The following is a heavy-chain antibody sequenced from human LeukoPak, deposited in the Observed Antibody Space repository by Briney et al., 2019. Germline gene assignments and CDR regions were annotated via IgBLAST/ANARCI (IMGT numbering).Heavy chain of an antibody. CDR3: ASLYYGMDV. J-gene: IGHJ6*02. CDR1: GGSISSTSYY. Sequence: PSETLSLTCTVSGGSISSTSYYWGWIRQPPGEGLEWIGSMYYTGNTHYRPSLKSRVTISVDTSKNQFSLELNSVTAADTAVYYCASLYYGMDVWGQGTTVTVSS. CDR2: MYYTGNT. V-gene: IGHV4-39*01.